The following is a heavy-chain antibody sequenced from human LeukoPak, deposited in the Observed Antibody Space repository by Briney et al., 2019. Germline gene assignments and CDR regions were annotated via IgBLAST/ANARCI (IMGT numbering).Heavy chain of an antibody. CDR2: LRSTVHGGPA. Sequence: PGGSLRLSCSTFGFNFANYGVSWFRQAPGQGLEWVGFLRSTVHGGPAEYAASVEGRFIISRDESKSIAYLQMNSLKTEDTAVYYCTRAGGYDWIDYWGQGTLVTVSS. CDR3: TRAGGYDWIDY. V-gene: IGHV3-49*03. CDR1: GFNFANYG. D-gene: IGHD3-3*01. J-gene: IGHJ4*02.